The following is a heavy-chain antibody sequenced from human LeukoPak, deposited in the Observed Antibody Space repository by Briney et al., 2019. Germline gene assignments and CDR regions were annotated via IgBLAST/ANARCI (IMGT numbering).Heavy chain of an antibody. J-gene: IGHJ6*02. Sequence: PGRSLRLSCSASGITFNTYPMHWVRQSPGKGLEWVAVTSHDESYKFYAESVKGRFTISRDNSNNTLYLQMNTLRPEDTSVYYCARDRLFYFPSPDYRAGYFYAMGVWGQGTTVTVSS. CDR1: GITFNTYP. CDR3: ARDRLFYFPSPDYRAGYFYAMGV. D-gene: IGHD4/OR15-4a*01. CDR2: TSHDESYK. V-gene: IGHV3-30-3*01.